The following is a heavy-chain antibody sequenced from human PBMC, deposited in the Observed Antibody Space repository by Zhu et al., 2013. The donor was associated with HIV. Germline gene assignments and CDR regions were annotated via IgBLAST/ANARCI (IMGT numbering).Heavy chain of an antibody. D-gene: IGHD2-2*02. CDR3: VRASRPGAHAYLWFGP. CDR1: GDTFISHD. Sequence: QVQLVQSGAEVKKPGASVKVSCKASGDTFISHDINWVRQATGQGLEWMGWMNPNSGNTGYAQKFQGRVTMTRDTSTSTAYMELSSLRSEDTAVYYCVRASRPGAHAYLWFGPWGQGTLVTVSS. V-gene: IGHV1-8*01. CDR2: MNPNSGNT. J-gene: IGHJ5*02.